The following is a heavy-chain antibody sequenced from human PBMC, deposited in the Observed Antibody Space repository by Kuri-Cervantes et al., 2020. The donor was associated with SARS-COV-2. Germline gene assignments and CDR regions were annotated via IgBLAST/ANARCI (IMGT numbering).Heavy chain of an antibody. V-gene: IGHV3-11*01. Sequence: GESLKISCAASGFTFSDYYMSWIRQAPGKGLEWVSYISSSGSTTYYADSVKGRFTISRDNSKNTLFLQMNSLRAEDTAVYYCAKRRVTWELQEFFDFWGQGAQVTVSS. CDR1: GFTFSDYY. CDR2: ISSSGSTT. J-gene: IGHJ4*02. CDR3: AKRRVTWELQEFFDF. D-gene: IGHD1-26*01.